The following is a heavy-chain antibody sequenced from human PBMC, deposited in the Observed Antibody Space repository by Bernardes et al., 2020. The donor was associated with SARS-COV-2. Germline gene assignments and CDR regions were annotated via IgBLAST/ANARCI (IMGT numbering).Heavy chain of an antibody. Sequence: SETLSLTCAVSGGSISSDHYSWSWIRQPPGKGLEWIGYIYQSGTTYYNPSLKSRVTMSLDRSKTHFSLNLSSVTAADTAMYYCARGTRTSRETYFFEYWGQGTLVTVYS. J-gene: IGHJ4*02. V-gene: IGHV4-30-2*01. CDR1: GGSISSDHYS. CDR3: ARGTRTSRETYFFEY. CDR2: IYQSGTT.